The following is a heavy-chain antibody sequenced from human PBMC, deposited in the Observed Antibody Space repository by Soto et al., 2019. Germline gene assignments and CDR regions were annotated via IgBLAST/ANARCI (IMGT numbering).Heavy chain of an antibody. CDR3: ATPVETSIAAREDYYYYGMDV. D-gene: IGHD6-6*01. J-gene: IGHJ6*02. Sequence: QVQLVQSGAEVKKPGSSVKVSCKASGGTFSSYAISWVRQAPGQGLEWMGGIIPIFGTANYAQKFKGRVTITADESTSTAYMELSSLRSEDTAVYYCATPVETSIAAREDYYYYGMDVWCQGTTVTVSS. V-gene: IGHV1-69*12. CDR2: IIPIFGTA. CDR1: GGTFSSYA.